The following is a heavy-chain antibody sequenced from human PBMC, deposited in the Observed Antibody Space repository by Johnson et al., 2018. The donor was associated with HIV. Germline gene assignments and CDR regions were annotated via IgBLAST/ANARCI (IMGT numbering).Heavy chain of an antibody. CDR2: ISGSGVST. CDR3: ARDKGNYDILTGYYNVGAFDI. CDR1: LFTFSNFA. V-gene: IGHV3-23*04. D-gene: IGHD3-9*01. Sequence: VQLVESGGGLVQPGGSLRLSCAASLFTFSNFAMNWVRQAPGKGLEWVSVISGSGVSTYYADSVKGRFTISRDNSKNTLYLQMNSLIAEDTAVYYCARDKGNYDILTGYYNVGAFDIWGQGTMVTVSS. J-gene: IGHJ3*02.